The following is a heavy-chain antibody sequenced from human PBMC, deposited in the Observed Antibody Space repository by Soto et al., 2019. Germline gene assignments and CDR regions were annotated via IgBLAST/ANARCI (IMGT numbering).Heavy chain of an antibody. CDR2: IIPILGIA. CDR3: ARGIVVVPDAPHNWFDP. Sequence: QVQLVQSGAEVKKPGSSVKVSCKASGGTFSSYTISWVRQAPGQGLEWMGRIIPILGIANYAQKFQGRVTITEDKTTSTAYMEMSSLRSEDTAVYYCARGIVVVPDAPHNWFDPWGQGSLVTVSS. J-gene: IGHJ5*02. V-gene: IGHV1-69*02. D-gene: IGHD2-2*01. CDR1: GGTFSSYT.